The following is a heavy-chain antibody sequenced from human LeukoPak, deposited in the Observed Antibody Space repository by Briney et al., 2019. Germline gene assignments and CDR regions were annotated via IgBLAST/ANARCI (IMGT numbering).Heavy chain of an antibody. V-gene: IGHV7-4-1*02. CDR2: INTNTGNP. J-gene: IGHJ6*02. D-gene: IGHD3-3*01. CDR3: ARDRGGYYDFWSGPGRSYYYYGMDV. Sequence: ASVKVSCKASGYTFTSYAMNWVRQAPGQGLEWMEWINTNTGNPTYAQGFTGRFVFSLDTSVSTAYLQISSLKAEDTAVYYCARDRGGYYDFWSGPGRSYYYYGMDVWGQGTTVTVSS. CDR1: GYTFTSYA.